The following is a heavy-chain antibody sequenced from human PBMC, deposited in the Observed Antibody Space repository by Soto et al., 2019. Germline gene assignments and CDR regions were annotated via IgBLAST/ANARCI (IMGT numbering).Heavy chain of an antibody. CDR2: ISYDGSNK. CDR3: ARGGTYYDFWSGYYDY. Sequence: GGSLRLSCAASGFTFSSYAMHWVRQAPGKGLEWVAVISYDGSNKYYAYSVKGRFTISRDNSKNTLYLQMNSLRAEDTAVYYCARGGTYYDFWSGYYDYWGQGTLVTVSS. CDR1: GFTFSSYA. D-gene: IGHD3-3*01. J-gene: IGHJ4*02. V-gene: IGHV3-30-3*01.